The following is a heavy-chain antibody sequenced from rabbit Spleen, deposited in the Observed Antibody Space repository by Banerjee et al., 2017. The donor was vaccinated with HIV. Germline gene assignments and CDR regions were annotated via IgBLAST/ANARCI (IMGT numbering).Heavy chain of an antibody. CDR1: GVSFSDRDV. Sequence: QEQLEESGGDLVKPGASLTLTCIASGVSFSDRDVMCWVRQAPGKGLQWIACINTYTGKAVYATWANGRFTVSRTSSTTVTLQMTSLTAADTATYFCARDLASVVGWNFSLWGPGTLVTVS. CDR3: ARDLASVVGWNFSL. CDR2: INTYTGKA. D-gene: IGHD3-1*01. V-gene: IGHV1S45*01. J-gene: IGHJ4*01.